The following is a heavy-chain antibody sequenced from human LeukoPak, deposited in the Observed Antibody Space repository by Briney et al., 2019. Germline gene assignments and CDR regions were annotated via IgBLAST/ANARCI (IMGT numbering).Heavy chain of an antibody. CDR1: GFSISTNY. Sequence: PGGSLRLSCAASGFSISTNYMSWVRQAPGKGLEWVSVIYSGGSAYYADSVKGRFTISRDNSKNTLYLQMNSLGAEDTAVYYCASGGDYSYYYMDVWGKGTTVTVSS. CDR3: ASGGDYSYYYMDV. D-gene: IGHD3-16*01. J-gene: IGHJ6*03. CDR2: IYSGGSA. V-gene: IGHV3-53*01.